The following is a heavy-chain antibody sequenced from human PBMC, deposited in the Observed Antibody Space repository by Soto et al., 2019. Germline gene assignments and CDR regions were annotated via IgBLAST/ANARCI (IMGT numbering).Heavy chain of an antibody. J-gene: IGHJ6*02. CDR1: GGSFSGYY. D-gene: IGHD6-13*01. Sequence: SETLSLTCAVYGGSFSGYYWSWIRQPPGKGLEWIGEINHSGSTNYNPSLKSRVTISVDTSKNQFSLKLSSVTAADTAVYYCARGRRYSSSWLDYYYYYGMDVWGQGTMVTVSS. CDR2: INHSGST. CDR3: ARGRRYSSSWLDYYYYYGMDV. V-gene: IGHV4-34*01.